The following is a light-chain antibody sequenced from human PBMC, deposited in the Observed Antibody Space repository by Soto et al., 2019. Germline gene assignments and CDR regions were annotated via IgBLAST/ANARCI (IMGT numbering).Light chain of an antibody. CDR2: GAS. CDR1: QSVSSN. V-gene: IGKV3-15*01. J-gene: IGKJ2*01. CDR3: QQYNNWPPYT. Sequence: EIVMTQSPATLSVSPGERATLSCRASQSVSSNLAWYQQQPGQAPRLLIYGASTRATGIPARFSGSGSGTEFTLTINSLQSEDFAVYYCQQYNNWPPYTFGQGTKLEIK.